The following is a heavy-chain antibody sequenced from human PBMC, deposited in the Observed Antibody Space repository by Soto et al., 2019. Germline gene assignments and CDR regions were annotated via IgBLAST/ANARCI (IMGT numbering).Heavy chain of an antibody. Sequence: PGGSLRLSCAASGFTFSSYAMSWVRQAPGKGLEWVSAISGSGGSTYYADSVKGRFTISRDNSKNTLYLQMNSLRAEDTAVYYCAAAYYDILTGYYHNAFDIWGQGTMVTVSS. V-gene: IGHV3-23*01. CDR1: GFTFSSYA. J-gene: IGHJ3*02. CDR3: AAAYYDILTGYYHNAFDI. CDR2: ISGSGGST. D-gene: IGHD3-9*01.